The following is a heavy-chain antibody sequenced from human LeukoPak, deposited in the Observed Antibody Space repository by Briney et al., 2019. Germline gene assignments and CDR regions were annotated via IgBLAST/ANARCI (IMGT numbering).Heavy chain of an antibody. V-gene: IGHV1-2*02. CDR2: INPNSGGT. D-gene: IGHD2-2*01. Sequence: ASVKVSCKASGYTFTGYYMHRVRQAPGQGLEWMGWINPNSGGTNYAQKFQGRVTMTRDTSISTAYMELSRLRSDDTAVYYCARDGVNVVVPAAMTGVMDYWGQGTLVTVSS. J-gene: IGHJ4*02. CDR1: GYTFTGYY. CDR3: ARDGVNVVVPAAMTGVMDY.